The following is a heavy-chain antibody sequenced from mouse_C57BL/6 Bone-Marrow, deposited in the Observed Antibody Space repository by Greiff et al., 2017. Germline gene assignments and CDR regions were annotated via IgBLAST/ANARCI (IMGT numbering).Heavy chain of an antibody. CDR1: GYTFTSYN. Sequence: QVQLKQSGAELVRPGASVKMSCKASGYTFTSYNMHWVKQTPRQGLEWIGAIYPGNGDTSYNQKFKGKATLTVDKSSSTAYMQLSSLTSEDSAVYFCARNYDYDEGAWFAYWGQGTLVTVSA. CDR3: ARNYDYDEGAWFAY. J-gene: IGHJ3*01. D-gene: IGHD2-4*01. CDR2: IYPGNGDT. V-gene: IGHV1-12*01.